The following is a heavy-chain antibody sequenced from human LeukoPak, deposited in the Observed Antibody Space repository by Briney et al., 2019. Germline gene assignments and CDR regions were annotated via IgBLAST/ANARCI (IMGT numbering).Heavy chain of an antibody. CDR3: ASLGSGSYSAADFDY. Sequence: GSLRLSCAASGFTFSSYEMNWVRQAPGKGLEWVSYISSSSSTIYYADSVKGRFTISRDNAKNSLYLQMNSLRAEDTAVYYCASLGSGSYSAADFDYWGQGTLVTVSS. CDR2: ISSSSSTI. V-gene: IGHV3-48*01. D-gene: IGHD1-26*01. J-gene: IGHJ4*02. CDR1: GFTFSSYE.